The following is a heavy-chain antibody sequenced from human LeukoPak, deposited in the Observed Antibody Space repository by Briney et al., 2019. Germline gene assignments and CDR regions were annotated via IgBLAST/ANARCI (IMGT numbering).Heavy chain of an antibody. CDR3: ASGYDLSGYDY. CDR1: GFTVSSNY. CDR2: IYSGGST. Sequence: PGGSLRLSCAASGFTVSSNYMSWVRQAPGKGLEWVSVIYSGGSTYYADSVKGRSTISRDNSKNTLYLQMNSLRAEDTAVYYCASGYDLSGYDYWGQGTLVTVSS. J-gene: IGHJ4*02. V-gene: IGHV3-53*01. D-gene: IGHD5-12*01.